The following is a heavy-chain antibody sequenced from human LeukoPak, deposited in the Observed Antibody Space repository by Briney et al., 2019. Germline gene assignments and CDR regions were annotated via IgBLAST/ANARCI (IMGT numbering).Heavy chain of an antibody. CDR3: ARRIRYYTGSGSYYSWFDP. D-gene: IGHD3-10*01. V-gene: IGHV4-39*01. CDR1: GDSISSRTYC. J-gene: IGHJ5*02. CDR2: IYYSGTT. Sequence: PSETLSLTCTVSGDSISSRTYCWGWIRQPPGKGLEWIGSIYYSGTTYYNPSLKSRVTISVDTSKNQFSLKLSSVTAADTAVYYCARRIRYYTGSGSYYSWFDPWGQGTLVTVSS.